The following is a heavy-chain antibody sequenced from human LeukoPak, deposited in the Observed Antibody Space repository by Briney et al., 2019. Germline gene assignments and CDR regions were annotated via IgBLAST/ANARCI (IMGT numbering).Heavy chain of an antibody. Sequence: ASVTVSCKASGYTFTSYGISWVRQAPGQGLEWMGWISAYNGNTNYAQELQGRVTMTTDTSTSTAYMELRSLRSDDTAVYYCARDQYYDYVWGSYRPNWFDPWGQGTLVTVSS. CDR1: GYTFTSYG. V-gene: IGHV1-18*01. CDR2: ISAYNGNT. CDR3: ARDQYYDYVWGSYRPNWFDP. D-gene: IGHD3-16*02. J-gene: IGHJ5*02.